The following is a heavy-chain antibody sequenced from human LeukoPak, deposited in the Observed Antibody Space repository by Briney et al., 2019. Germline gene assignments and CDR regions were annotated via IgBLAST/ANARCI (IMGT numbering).Heavy chain of an antibody. CDR3: AGGLDVLRYFDWLSSKPYYFDY. CDR2: STGSGGTT. Sequence: GGSLRLSCAASGFTFSSYAMTWVRQAPGKGLEWVSASTGSGGTTYYADSVMGRFTISRDNSKNTLYLQMNSLRAEDTAVYYCAGGLDVLRYFDWLSSKPYYFDYWGQGTLVTVSS. V-gene: IGHV3-23*01. J-gene: IGHJ4*02. D-gene: IGHD3-9*01. CDR1: GFTFSSYA.